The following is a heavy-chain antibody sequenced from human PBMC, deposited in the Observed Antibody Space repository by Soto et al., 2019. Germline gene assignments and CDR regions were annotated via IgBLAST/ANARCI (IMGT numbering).Heavy chain of an antibody. CDR3: AKGIAVALYNWFDP. J-gene: IGHJ5*02. Sequence: LRLSCAASGFTLSSYAMLWVRHAPGKGLEWVSAISGSGGSTYYADSVKGRFTISRDNSKNTLYLQMNSLRAEDTAVYYCAKGIAVALYNWFDPWGQGTLVTVSS. V-gene: IGHV3-23*01. CDR1: GFTLSSYA. D-gene: IGHD6-19*01. CDR2: ISGSGGST.